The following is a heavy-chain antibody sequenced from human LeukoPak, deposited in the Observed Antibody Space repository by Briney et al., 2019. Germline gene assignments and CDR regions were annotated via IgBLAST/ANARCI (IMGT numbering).Heavy chain of an antibody. CDR1: GFTFSSYW. CDR3: ARDPLYYDYVWGSYSPSKPKPYNWFDP. D-gene: IGHD3-16*01. Sequence: PGGSLRLSCAASGFTFSSYWMHWVRQAPGKGLAWVSRINSDGSSTSYADSVKGRFTISRDNAKNTLYLQMNSLRAEDTAVYYCARDPLYYDYVWGSYSPSKPKPYNWFDPWGQGTLVTVSS. V-gene: IGHV3-74*01. J-gene: IGHJ5*02. CDR2: INSDGSST.